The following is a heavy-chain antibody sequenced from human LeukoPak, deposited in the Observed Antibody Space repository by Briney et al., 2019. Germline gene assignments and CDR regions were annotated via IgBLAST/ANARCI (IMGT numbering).Heavy chain of an antibody. D-gene: IGHD6-13*01. CDR3: AKKSGIAAAGLYGMDV. CDR2: ISGSGGST. Sequence: GGSLRLSCAASGFTFSSYAMSWVRQAPGKGLEWVSAISGSGGSTYYADSVKGRFTISRDNSKNTLYPQMNSLRAEDTAVYYCAKKSGIAAAGLYGMDVWGQGTTVTVSS. CDR1: GFTFSSYA. V-gene: IGHV3-23*01. J-gene: IGHJ6*02.